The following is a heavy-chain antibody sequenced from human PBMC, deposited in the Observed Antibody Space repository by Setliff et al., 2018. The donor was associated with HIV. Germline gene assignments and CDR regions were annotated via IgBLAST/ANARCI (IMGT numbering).Heavy chain of an antibody. J-gene: IGHJ4*02. Sequence: PGGSLRLSCVASGFNIEEYAMAWVRQVPGKGLEWVSSVNWDNGDIDYADSVKGRFTISRDNAKNSLYLQMNSLRVEDTAVYYCARETMYDSRGYLSHYFDYWGQGTPVTVSS. D-gene: IGHD3-22*01. CDR2: VNWDNGDI. CDR3: ARETMYDSRGYLSHYFDY. V-gene: IGHV3-9*01. CDR1: GFNIEEYA.